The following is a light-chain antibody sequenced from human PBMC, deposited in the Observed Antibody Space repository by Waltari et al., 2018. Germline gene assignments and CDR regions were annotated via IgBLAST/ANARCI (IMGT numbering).Light chain of an antibody. Sequence: DIVMTQSPDSLAVSLGERATSHCKSNHCVVSSNNRNSLAWYQHKPGQPPKLLFYWASTRESGVPDRFSGSGSGTDFTLTISRLEPEDFAVYYCQVYGSSPLTFGGGTKVEI. CDR1: HCVVSSNNRNS. CDR2: WAS. CDR3: QVYGSSPLT. J-gene: IGKJ4*01. V-gene: IGKV4-1*01.